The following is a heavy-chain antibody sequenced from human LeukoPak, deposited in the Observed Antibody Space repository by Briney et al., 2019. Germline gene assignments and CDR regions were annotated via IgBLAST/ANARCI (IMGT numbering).Heavy chain of an antibody. Sequence: SETLSLTCTVSGGSISSGSYYWSWIRQPAGKGLEWIGRIYTSGSTNYNPSLKSRVTISVDTSKNQFSLKLSSVTAADTAVYYCARARSITISGVVIPPFDYWGQGTLVTVSS. D-gene: IGHD3-3*01. CDR3: ARARSITISGVVIPPFDY. CDR2: IYTSGST. V-gene: IGHV4-61*02. CDR1: GGSISSGSYY. J-gene: IGHJ4*02.